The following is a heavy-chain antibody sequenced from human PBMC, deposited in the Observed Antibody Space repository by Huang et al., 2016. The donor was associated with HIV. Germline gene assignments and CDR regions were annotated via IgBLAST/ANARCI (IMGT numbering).Heavy chain of an antibody. Sequence: QITLKESGPTLVRPTQTLTLTCTVSGLSLTTGGVGVGWIRQPPGKALEWLSRLYWDDDKRYSPSLKSRVTITRDTSKNQVVLRMTNVDPGDTATYFCAYSPYLVNWYFDLWGRGILVTVSS. CDR1: GLSLTTGGVG. J-gene: IGHJ2*01. CDR3: AYSPYLVNWYFDL. V-gene: IGHV2-5*02. CDR2: LYWDDDK. D-gene: IGHD3-10*01.